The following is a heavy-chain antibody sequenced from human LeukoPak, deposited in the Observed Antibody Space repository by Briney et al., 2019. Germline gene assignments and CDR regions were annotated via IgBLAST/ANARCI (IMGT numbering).Heavy chain of an antibody. V-gene: IGHV3-9*01. CDR3: AKARYSYGHDFDY. CDR1: GFTFDDYA. CDR2: ISWNSGSI. D-gene: IGHD5-18*01. J-gene: IGHJ4*02. Sequence: GRSLRLSCAASGFTFDDYAMHWVRQAPGKGLEWVSGISWNSGSIGYADSVKGRFTISRDNAENSLYLQMNSLRAEDTALYYCAKARYSYGHDFDYWGQGTLVTVSS.